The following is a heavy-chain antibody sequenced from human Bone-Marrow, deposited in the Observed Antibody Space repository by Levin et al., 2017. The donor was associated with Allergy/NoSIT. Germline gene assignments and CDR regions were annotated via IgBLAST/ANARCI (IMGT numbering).Heavy chain of an antibody. CDR3: ARDRDKGWLVPSYVMDV. Sequence: LAGGSLRLSCAASGFTFSSYGMHWVRQAPGKGLEWVSGIGASGGSAYSADSVKARFSISRDNSKDTLFLQMNSLRVEDTAVYYCARDRDKGWLVPSYVMDVWGQGTTVTVSS. V-gene: IGHV3-23*01. J-gene: IGHJ6*02. CDR1: GFTFSSYG. CDR2: IGASGGSA. D-gene: IGHD6-19*01.